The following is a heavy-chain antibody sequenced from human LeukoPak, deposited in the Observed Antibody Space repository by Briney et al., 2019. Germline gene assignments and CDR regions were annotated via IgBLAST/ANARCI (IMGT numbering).Heavy chain of an antibody. Sequence: GGSLRLSCAASGFTFSSNWMSWVRQAPGKGLEWVANIKQDGSEKYYVDSVKGRLTISRDNAKNSLYLQMNSLRGEDTAVYYCARGPTRANSTDYWGQGALVTVSS. D-gene: IGHD2/OR15-2a*01. J-gene: IGHJ4*02. V-gene: IGHV3-7*01. CDR1: GFTFSSNW. CDR3: ARGPTRANSTDY. CDR2: IKQDGSEK.